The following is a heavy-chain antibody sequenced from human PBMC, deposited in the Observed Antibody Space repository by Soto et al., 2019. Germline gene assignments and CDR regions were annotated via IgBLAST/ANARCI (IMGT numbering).Heavy chain of an antibody. Sequence: SVKALSKASCYAFTSYWLSWVRPAPGQGIAWMGWISDSNGNTNYAQKLQGRVTMTTDTSTSTAYMELRSLRSDDTAVYYCATAAYYDILTGYNYYGMDVWGQGTRVSVSS. CDR3: ATAAYYDILTGYNYYGMDV. V-gene: IGHV1-18*01. CDR1: CYAFTSYW. D-gene: IGHD3-9*01. J-gene: IGHJ6*02. CDR2: ISDSNGNT.